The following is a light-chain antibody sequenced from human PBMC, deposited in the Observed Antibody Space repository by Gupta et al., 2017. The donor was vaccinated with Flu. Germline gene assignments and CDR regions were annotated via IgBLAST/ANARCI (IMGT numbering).Light chain of an antibody. CDR3: QVWDHSSDQGV. V-gene: IGLV3-21*02. CDR1: NIGNKN. Sequence: SYVLTQPPSVSVAPGLTASLTCGGHNIGNKNVQWYQQKPGQAPVLVIIDDTYRASGIPERFSCSNSGNKATPQTSSVDAGDEADDYCQVWDHSSDQGVFGGGTKLTVL. J-gene: IGLJ3*02. CDR2: DDT.